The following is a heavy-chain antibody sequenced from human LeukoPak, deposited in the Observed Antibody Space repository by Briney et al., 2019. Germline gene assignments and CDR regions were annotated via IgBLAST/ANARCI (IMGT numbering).Heavy chain of an antibody. J-gene: IGHJ4*02. CDR3: AKLRGSVYDVWYLDY. CDR1: GFSFSIYA. Sequence: GGSLRLSCAASGFSFSIYAMTWVRQAPGKGLEWVSGIGGSGGSTYSADSVKGRFPISRDNSKNTLFLQMNRLRAEDTAVYYCAKLRGSVYDVWYLDYWGQGTLVTVSS. V-gene: IGHV3-23*01. D-gene: IGHD5/OR15-5a*01. CDR2: IGGSGGST.